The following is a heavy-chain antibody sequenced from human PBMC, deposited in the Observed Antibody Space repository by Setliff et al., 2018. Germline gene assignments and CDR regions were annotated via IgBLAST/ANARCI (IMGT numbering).Heavy chain of an antibody. V-gene: IGHV1-69*10. D-gene: IGHD3-22*01. J-gene: IGHJ3*02. Sequence: GASVKVSCKASGGTFSSYAISWVRQAPGQGLEWMGGIIPILGIANYAQKFQGRVTSTADKSTSTAYMELSSLRSEDTAVYYCARDSRNYYDSSGLYERNAFDIWGPGTMVTVSS. CDR2: IIPILGIA. CDR1: GGTFSSYA. CDR3: ARDSRNYYDSSGLYERNAFDI.